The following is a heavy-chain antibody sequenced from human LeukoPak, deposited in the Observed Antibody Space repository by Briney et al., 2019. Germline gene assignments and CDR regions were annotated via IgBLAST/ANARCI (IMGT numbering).Heavy chain of an antibody. CDR1: GGSISSYY. Sequence: SETLSLTCTVSGGSISSYYWSWIRQPPGKGLEWIGYIYYSGSTNYNPSLKSRVTISVDTSKNQFSLKLSSVTAADTAVYYCARGFYSSGWFGVDYWGQGSLVIVSS. CDR2: IYYSGST. J-gene: IGHJ4*02. CDR3: ARGFYSSGWFGVDY. D-gene: IGHD6-19*01. V-gene: IGHV4-59*01.